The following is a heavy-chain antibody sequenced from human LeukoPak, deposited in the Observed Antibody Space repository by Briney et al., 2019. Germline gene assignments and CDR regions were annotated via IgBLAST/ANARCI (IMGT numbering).Heavy chain of an antibody. J-gene: IGHJ4*02. V-gene: IGHV4-59*01. D-gene: IGHD7-27*01. CDR1: GGSINYYY. CDR3: ARETPGAGHFDY. Sequence: SETLSLTCTVSGGSINYYYWMWIRQPPGKGLEWIGYIYYSGGTHYNPSPKSRVTMLVDTPKNQFSLKLTAVTAADTAVYYCARETPGAGHFDYWGQGAQVTVSS. CDR2: IYYSGGT.